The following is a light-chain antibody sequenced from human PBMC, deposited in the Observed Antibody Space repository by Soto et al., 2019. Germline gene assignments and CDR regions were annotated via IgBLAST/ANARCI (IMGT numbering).Light chain of an antibody. J-gene: IGLJ2*01. CDR2: DND. CDR3: ATRDTSLRAVV. CDR1: GSNIGTNP. V-gene: IGLV1-51*01. Sequence: QSVLTQPPSMSAAPGQRVTISCSGSGSNIGTNPVSWYQQFPGTTPKLLTFDNDKRPSGIPDRFYASKSGTSAALAITGLQSEDEADYYCATRDTSLRAVVFGGGTKLTVL.